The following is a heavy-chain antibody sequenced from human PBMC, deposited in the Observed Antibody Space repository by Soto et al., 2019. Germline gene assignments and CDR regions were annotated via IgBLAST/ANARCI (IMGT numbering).Heavy chain of an antibody. CDR1: GGTFSSYT. V-gene: IGHV1-69*02. Sequence: QVQLVQSGAEVKKPGSSVKVSCKASGGTFSSYTISWVRQAPGQGLEWMGRIIPILGIANYAQKFQGRVTISANKSTITAYMELSSLRSEDTAVYYCAMEYCSSTSCYRDYWGQGTLVTVSS. D-gene: IGHD2-2*02. J-gene: IGHJ4*02. CDR3: AMEYCSSTSCYRDY. CDR2: IIPILGIA.